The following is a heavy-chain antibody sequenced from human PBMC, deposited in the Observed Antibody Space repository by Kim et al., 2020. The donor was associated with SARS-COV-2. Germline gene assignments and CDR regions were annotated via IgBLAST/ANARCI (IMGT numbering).Heavy chain of an antibody. Sequence: GGSLRLSCSASGFTFSSYAMHWVRQAPGKGLEYVSAISSNGGSTYYADSVKGRFTISRDNSKNTLYLQMSSLRAEDTAVYYCVKDLPSHWYYDILTGSSKYGMDVWGQGTTVTVSS. V-gene: IGHV3-64D*09. CDR3: VKDLPSHWYYDILTGSSKYGMDV. D-gene: IGHD3-9*01. CDR2: ISSNGGST. CDR1: GFTFSSYA. J-gene: IGHJ6*02.